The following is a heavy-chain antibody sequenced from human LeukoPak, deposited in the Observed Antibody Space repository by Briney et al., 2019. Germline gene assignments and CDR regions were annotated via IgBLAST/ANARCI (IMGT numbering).Heavy chain of an antibody. V-gene: IGHV1-46*01. D-gene: IGHD6-6*01. CDR1: GYTFTSYY. J-gene: IGHJ4*02. CDR2: INPSGGST. CDR3: ARGKLLYSSSSLFLDY. Sequence: GASVKVSCKASGYTFTSYYMHWVRQAPGQGLEWMGIINPSGGSTSYAQKFQGRVTMTRDMSTSTVYMELSSLRSEDTAVYYCARGKLLYSSSSLFLDYWGQGTLVTVSS.